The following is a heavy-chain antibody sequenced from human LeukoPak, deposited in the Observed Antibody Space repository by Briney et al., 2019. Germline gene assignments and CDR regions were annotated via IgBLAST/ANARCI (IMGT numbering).Heavy chain of an antibody. CDR2: IYSGGST. D-gene: IGHD5-24*01. CDR3: ARGHCGMARAYFDY. J-gene: IGHJ4*02. CDR1: GFSVSSNY. Sequence: GGSLRLSCAASGFSVSSNYMSWVRQAPGKGLEWVSDIYSGGSTYYAESVKGRVTISRDKSKNTLYLQMNSLRAEDTAVYYCARGHCGMARAYFDYWGQGTLVTVSS. V-gene: IGHV3-66*01.